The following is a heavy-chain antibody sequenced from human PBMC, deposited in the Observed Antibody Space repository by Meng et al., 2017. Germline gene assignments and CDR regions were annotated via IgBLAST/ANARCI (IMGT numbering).Heavy chain of an antibody. J-gene: IGHJ4*02. CDR2: IYYSGST. D-gene: IGHD3-22*01. Sequence: GRLPESGPGLVRPSETLSLTCTVSGGSVRSGSYYWSWIRQPPGKGLEWIGYIYYSGSTNYNPSLKSRVTISVDTSKNQFSLKLSSVTAADTAVYYCARGLTYYYDSSGYYFDYWGQGTLVTVSS. CDR3: ARGLTYYYDSSGYYFDY. V-gene: IGHV4-61*01. CDR1: GGSVRSGSYY.